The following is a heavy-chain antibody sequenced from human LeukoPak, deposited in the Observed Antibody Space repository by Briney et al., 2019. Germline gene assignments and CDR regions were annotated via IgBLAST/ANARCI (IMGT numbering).Heavy chain of an antibody. CDR1: GFTFSSYG. V-gene: IGHV3-30*02. J-gene: IGHJ6*03. CDR2: IRYDGSNK. CDR3: ANAGRISSGWYLGYYYYYMDA. Sequence: RGSLRLSCAASGFTFSSYGMHWVRQAPGRWLGWEAFIRYDGSNKYCADSVKGRFTISRDNSKNMLYLQMNSLRAEDTAVYYCANAGRISSGWYLGYYYYYMDAWGKGTTVTISS. D-gene: IGHD6-19*01.